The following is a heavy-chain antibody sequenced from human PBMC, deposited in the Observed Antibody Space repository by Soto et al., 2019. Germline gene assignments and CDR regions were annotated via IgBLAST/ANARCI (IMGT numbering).Heavy chain of an antibody. CDR1: GGSFSCYY. CDR2: INHSGST. CDR3: ARGPITTNPRFDP. D-gene: IGHD3-22*01. Sequence: SETLSLTCAVYGGSFSCYYWSWIRQPPGKGLEWIGEINHSGSTSYNPSLKSRVTISVDTSKNQFSLKLSSVTAADTAVYYCARGPITTNPRFDPWGQGTLVTVSS. J-gene: IGHJ5*02. V-gene: IGHV4-34*01.